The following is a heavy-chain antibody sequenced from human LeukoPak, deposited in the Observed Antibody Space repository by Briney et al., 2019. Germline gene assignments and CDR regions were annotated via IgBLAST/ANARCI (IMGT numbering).Heavy chain of an antibody. CDR2: IYSGGST. Sequence: GGSLRLSCAASGFTVSSNYMSWVRQAPGKGLEWVSVIYSGGSTYYADSVKGRFTISRDNSKNTLYLQMNSLRAEDTAAYYCAASFFVDWIGYWGQGTLVTVSS. CDR1: GFTVSSNY. V-gene: IGHV3-66*02. J-gene: IGHJ4*02. CDR3: AASFFVDWIGY. D-gene: IGHD2-21*01.